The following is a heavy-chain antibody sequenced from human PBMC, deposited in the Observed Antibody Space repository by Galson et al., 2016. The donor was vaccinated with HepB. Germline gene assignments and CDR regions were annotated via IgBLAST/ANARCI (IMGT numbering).Heavy chain of an antibody. Sequence: PALVKPTQTLTLTCTFSGFSRSNYGVGVGWVRQPPGKATEWLAFIYWDDDKGYSHSLETRIPISKDTSNNQGVLTVTNMDHVDTGTYDCSHSRRVALSRGANGYYSMDVWGQGTVVSVSS. CDR2: IYWDDDK. CDR3: SHSRRVALSRGANGYYSMDV. CDR1: GFSRSNYGVG. V-gene: IGHV2-5*02. J-gene: IGHJ6*02. D-gene: IGHD3-10*01.